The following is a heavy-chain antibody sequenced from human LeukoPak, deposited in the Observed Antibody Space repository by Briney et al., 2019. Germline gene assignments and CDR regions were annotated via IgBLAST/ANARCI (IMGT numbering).Heavy chain of an antibody. CDR3: ARLILWETSNAFDI. D-gene: IGHD1-26*01. CDR2: IKPDESRI. Sequence: GGSLRLSCAASGFTFRNYVIHWVRQAPGKGLEWLAHIKPDESRIFYADSVKGRFALSRDNAKNSVHLQMNSLRAEDTAVYFCARLILWETSNAFDIWGQGTMVTVSS. V-gene: IGHV3-7*03. CDR1: GFTFRNYV. J-gene: IGHJ3*02.